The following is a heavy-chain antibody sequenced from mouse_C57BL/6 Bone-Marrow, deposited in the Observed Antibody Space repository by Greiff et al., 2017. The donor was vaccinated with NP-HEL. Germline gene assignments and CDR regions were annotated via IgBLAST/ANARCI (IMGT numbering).Heavy chain of an antibody. D-gene: IGHD1-1*01. CDR2: ISSGSSTI. V-gene: IGHV5-17*01. CDR3: ARNTVVYFDY. Sequence: DVKLVESGGGLVKPGGSLKLSCAASGFTFSDYGMHWVRQAPEKGLEWVAYISSGSSTIYYADTVKGRFTISRDNAKNTLFLQRTSLRSEDTAMYYCARNTVVYFDYWGQGTTLTVSS. J-gene: IGHJ2*01. CDR1: GFTFSDYG.